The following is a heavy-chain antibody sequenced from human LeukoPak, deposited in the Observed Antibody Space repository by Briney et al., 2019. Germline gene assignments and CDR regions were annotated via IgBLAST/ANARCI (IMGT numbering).Heavy chain of an antibody. J-gene: IGHJ4*02. CDR3: ARLEYTYGPLDY. CDR2: IYSGGST. V-gene: IGHV3-66*01. Sequence: GGSLRLSCAASGFTVSSKYMSWVRQAPGKGLEWVSVIYSGGSTYYADSVRGRFTISRDNSKNTLYLQMNSLRAEDTAVYYCARLEYTYGPLDYWGQGTLVTVSS. CDR1: GFTVSSKY. D-gene: IGHD5-18*01.